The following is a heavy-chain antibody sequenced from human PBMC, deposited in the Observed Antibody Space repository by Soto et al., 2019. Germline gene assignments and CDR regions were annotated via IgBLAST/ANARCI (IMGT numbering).Heavy chain of an antibody. Sequence: ASVKVSCKASGYTFTSYDINWVRQATGQGLEWMGWMNPNSGNTGYAQKFQGRVTMTRNTSISTAYMELSSLRSEDTAVYYCARRGQWLARDYYGMDAWGQGTTVTVSS. V-gene: IGHV1-8*01. J-gene: IGHJ6*02. CDR3: ARRGQWLARDYYGMDA. CDR2: MNPNSGNT. CDR1: GYTFTSYD. D-gene: IGHD6-19*01.